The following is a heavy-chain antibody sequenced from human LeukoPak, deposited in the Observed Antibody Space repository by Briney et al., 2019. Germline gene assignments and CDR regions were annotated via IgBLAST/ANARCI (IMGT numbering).Heavy chain of an antibody. J-gene: IGHJ4*02. D-gene: IGHD1/OR15-1a*01. CDR2: INWNGGST. CDR1: GLTFSIHW. Sequence: GGSLRLSCAASGLTFSIHWMSWVRQAPGKGLEWVSGINWNGGSTGYADSVKGRFTISRDNAKNSLYLQMNSLRAEDTAMYYCATSESQTRFDYWGQGTLVTASS. CDR3: ATSESQTRFDY. V-gene: IGHV3-20*04.